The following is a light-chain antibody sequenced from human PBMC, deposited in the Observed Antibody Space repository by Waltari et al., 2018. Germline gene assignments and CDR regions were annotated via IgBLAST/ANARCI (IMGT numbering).Light chain of an antibody. Sequence: DIQMTQSPSSLSASVGDTVTVTCRASQNIRTYLNWYQQKTAKAPKLLIYGASTLQGGVPSRFRGSASGTEFTLTVTNLQPDDFATYFCQQSFSSPWTFGQGTTVNI. CDR3: QQSFSSPWT. V-gene: IGKV1-39*01. CDR2: GAS. CDR1: QNIRTY. J-gene: IGKJ1*01.